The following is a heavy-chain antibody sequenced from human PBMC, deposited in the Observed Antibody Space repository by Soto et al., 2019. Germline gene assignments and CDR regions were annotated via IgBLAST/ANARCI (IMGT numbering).Heavy chain of an antibody. D-gene: IGHD1-20*01. V-gene: IGHV3-33*01. CDR3: ARERVDNWNDDYSYYYGMDV. Sequence: GGSLRLSCAASGFTFSSYGMHWVRQAPGKGLEWVAVIWYDGSNKYYADSVKGRFTISRDNSKNTLYLQMNSLRAEDTAVYYCARERVDNWNDDYSYYYGMDVWGQGTTVTVSS. CDR1: GFTFSSYG. J-gene: IGHJ6*02. CDR2: IWYDGSNK.